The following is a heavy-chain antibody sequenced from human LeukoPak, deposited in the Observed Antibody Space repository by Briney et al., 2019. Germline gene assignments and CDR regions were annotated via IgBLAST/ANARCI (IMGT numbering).Heavy chain of an antibody. J-gene: IGHJ4*02. CDR1: GFTFIDYD. V-gene: IGHV3-13*01. CDR2: IGIRGDT. Sequence: GGSLRLSCAASGFTFIDYDMHWVRQVIGKGLEWVSAIGIRGDTHYSGSVKGRFTISRENAESSLYLQMNSLRAEDTAVYYCATGGIQVSGIEEFDYWGQGTLVTVSS. D-gene: IGHD6-19*01. CDR3: ATGGIQVSGIEEFDY.